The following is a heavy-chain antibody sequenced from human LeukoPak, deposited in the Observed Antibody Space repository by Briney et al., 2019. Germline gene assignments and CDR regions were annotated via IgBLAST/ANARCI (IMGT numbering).Heavy chain of an antibody. D-gene: IGHD6-13*01. CDR3: ARDPSGIAAAGEFDY. Sequence: GASVKVSCKTPGNPFTSYGISWVRKAPGQGLEWMGGIIPIFGTANYAQKFQGRVTITADESTSTAYMELSSLRSEDTAVYYCARDPSGIAAAGEFDYWGQGTLVTVSS. CDR1: GNPFTSYG. CDR2: IIPIFGTA. J-gene: IGHJ4*02. V-gene: IGHV1-69*13.